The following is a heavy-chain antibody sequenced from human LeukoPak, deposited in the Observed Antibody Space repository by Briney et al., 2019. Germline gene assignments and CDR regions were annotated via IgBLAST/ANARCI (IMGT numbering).Heavy chain of an antibody. J-gene: IGHJ4*02. D-gene: IGHD1-26*01. CDR1: GFTVSSNY. CDR2: IYSGGNT. Sequence: PGGSLRLSCAASGFTVSSNYMSWARQAPGKGLEWVSVIYSGGNTFYADSVKGRFTISRDNSKNTLYLQMNSLRADDTAVYYCAREVFMGATRFDYWGQGTLVTVSS. CDR3: AREVFMGATRFDY. V-gene: IGHV3-53*01.